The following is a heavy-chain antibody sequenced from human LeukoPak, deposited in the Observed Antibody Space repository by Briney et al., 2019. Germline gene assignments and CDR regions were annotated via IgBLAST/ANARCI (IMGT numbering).Heavy chain of an antibody. CDR2: INPSGGST. J-gene: IGHJ6*02. CDR3: ARDRGPSLIAAAGNNYYYGMDV. Sequence: ASVKVSCKASGHTFTSYYMHWVRQAPGQGLEWMGIINPSGGSTSYAQKFQGRVTMTRDTSTSTVYMELSSLRSEDTAVYYCARDRGPSLIAAAGNNYYYGMDVWGQGTTVTVSS. D-gene: IGHD6-13*01. V-gene: IGHV1-46*01. CDR1: GHTFTSYY.